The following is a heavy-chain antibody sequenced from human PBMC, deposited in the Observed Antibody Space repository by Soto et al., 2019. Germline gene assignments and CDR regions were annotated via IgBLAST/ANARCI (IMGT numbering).Heavy chain of an antibody. J-gene: IGHJ5*02. CDR3: ARVLSYYDFWSGYSKPRVNWFDP. CDR2: INHSGST. Sequence: SETLSLTCAAYGGSFSGYYWSWTRQPPGQGLECIGEINHSGSTNYNPSLKSRVTISVDTSKNQFSLKLSSVTAADTAVYYCARVLSYYDFWSGYSKPRVNWFDPWGQGTLVTVS. V-gene: IGHV4-34*01. CDR1: GGSFSGYY. D-gene: IGHD3-3*01.